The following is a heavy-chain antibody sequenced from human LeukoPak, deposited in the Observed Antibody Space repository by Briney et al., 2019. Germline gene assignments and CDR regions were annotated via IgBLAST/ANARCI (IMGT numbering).Heavy chain of an antibody. Sequence: KPSETLSLTCAVYGGSFSGYYWSWIRQPPGKGLEWIGEINHSGSTNYNPSLKSRVTISVDTSKNQFSLKLSSVTAADTAVYYCARGLIFDYWGQGTLVTVSS. D-gene: IGHD3-10*01. CDR2: INHSGST. J-gene: IGHJ4*02. V-gene: IGHV4-34*01. CDR1: GGSFSGYY. CDR3: ARGLIFDY.